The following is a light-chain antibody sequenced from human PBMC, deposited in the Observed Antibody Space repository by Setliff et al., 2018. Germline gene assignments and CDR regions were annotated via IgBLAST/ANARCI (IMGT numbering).Light chain of an antibody. CDR2: DVT. CDR1: TSDVGRYNY. J-gene: IGLJ1*01. Sequence: QSVLTQHRSVSGSLGQSVTISCTGTTSDVGRYNYVSWYQQHPGKAPKVMIYDVTKRPSGAPDRFSGSKSGNTASLTISGLQAEDEADYYCSSFAGTYRYVFGTGTKGTVL. V-gene: IGLV2-11*01. CDR3: SSFAGTYRYV.